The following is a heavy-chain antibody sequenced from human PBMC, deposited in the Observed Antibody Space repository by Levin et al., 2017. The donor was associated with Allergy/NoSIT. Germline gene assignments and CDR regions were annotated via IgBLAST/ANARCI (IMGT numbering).Heavy chain of an antibody. CDR3: VKDIGSTWRFYYLDD. Sequence: PGGSLRLSCAASGFKYDDYAMHWVRQAPGKGLEWVSSINWNSNNIAYADSVKGRFTISRDNAKNSLFLQMNSLGPEDTALYYCVKDIGSTWRFYYLDDWGQGTVVTVAS. J-gene: IGHJ4*02. D-gene: IGHD3-10*01. CDR1: GFKYDDYA. CDR2: INWNSNNI. V-gene: IGHV3-9*01.